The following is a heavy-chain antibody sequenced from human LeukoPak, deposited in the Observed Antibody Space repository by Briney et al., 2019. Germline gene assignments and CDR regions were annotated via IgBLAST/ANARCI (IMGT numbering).Heavy chain of an antibody. CDR3: ARGTMTTVTTRLFDY. Sequence: PGGSLRLSCAASGFTFSSYWMHWVRQAPGKGLVWVSRINSDGSSTSYADSVKGRFTISRDNAKNTLYLQMNGLRAEDTAVYYCARGTMTTVTTRLFDYWGQGTLVTVSS. D-gene: IGHD4-11*01. V-gene: IGHV3-74*01. CDR2: INSDGSST. J-gene: IGHJ4*02. CDR1: GFTFSSYW.